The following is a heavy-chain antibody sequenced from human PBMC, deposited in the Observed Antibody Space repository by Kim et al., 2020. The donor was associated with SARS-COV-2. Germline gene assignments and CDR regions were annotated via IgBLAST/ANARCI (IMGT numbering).Heavy chain of an antibody. CDR1: GGSFSGYY. Sequence: SETLSLTCAVYGGSFSGYYWSWIRQPPGKGLEWIGEINHSGSTNYNPSLKSRVTISVDTSKNQFSLKLSSVTAADTAVYYCARGQGYYDRRFDPWGQGTLVTVSS. CDR3: ARGQGYYDRRFDP. V-gene: IGHV4-34*01. CDR2: INHSGST. J-gene: IGHJ5*02. D-gene: IGHD3-22*01.